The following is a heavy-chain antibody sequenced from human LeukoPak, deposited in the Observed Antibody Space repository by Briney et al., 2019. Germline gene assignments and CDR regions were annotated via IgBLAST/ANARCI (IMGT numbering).Heavy chain of an antibody. Sequence: GGSLRLSCVASGFTFSDYYMSWLRQAPGKGLECVSYISSSGGTIFYADSVKGRFPISRDNAKNSLYLQMNSLRAEDTAVYYCARDREPTDAFDIWGQGTMVTVSS. J-gene: IGHJ3*02. D-gene: IGHD1-26*01. CDR1: GFTFSDYY. CDR2: ISSSGGTI. CDR3: ARDREPTDAFDI. V-gene: IGHV3-11*01.